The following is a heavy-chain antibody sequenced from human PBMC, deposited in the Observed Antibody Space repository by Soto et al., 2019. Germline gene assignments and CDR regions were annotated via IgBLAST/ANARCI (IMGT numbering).Heavy chain of an antibody. CDR2: IDPSDSYT. Sequence: GESLRISCKGSGYSFTSYWISWVRQMPGKGLEWMGRIDPSDSYTNYSPSFQGHVTISADKSISTAYLQWSSLKASDTAMYYCERHIMVRGVIITGGYWGQGTLVTVSS. J-gene: IGHJ4*02. D-gene: IGHD3-10*01. CDR3: ERHIMVRGVIITGGY. V-gene: IGHV5-10-1*01. CDR1: GYSFTSYW.